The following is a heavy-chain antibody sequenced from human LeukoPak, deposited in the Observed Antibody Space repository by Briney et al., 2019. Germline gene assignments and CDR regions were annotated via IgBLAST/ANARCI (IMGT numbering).Heavy chain of an antibody. D-gene: IGHD4-23*01. J-gene: IGHJ4*02. V-gene: IGHV4-30-4*01. CDR1: GGSISSGDYY. CDR3: ARESGVTNAFDS. CDR2: IYYSGST. Sequence: PSETLSLTCIVSGGSISSGDYYWSWIRQPPGKGLEWIGYIYYSGSTFYNPSLKSRLTISVAASKNQFSLKLSSVTAADTAVYYCARESGVTNAFDSWGQGTLVTVSS.